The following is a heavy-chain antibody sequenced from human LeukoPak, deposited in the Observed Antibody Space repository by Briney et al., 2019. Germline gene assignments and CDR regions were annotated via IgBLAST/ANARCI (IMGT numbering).Heavy chain of an antibody. D-gene: IGHD2-15*01. CDR1: GYTFTSYG. CDR2: ISAYNGNT. V-gene: IGHV1-18*01. CDR3: GVAATQYYYYYGMDV. J-gene: IGHJ6*02. Sequence: GASVKASCKASGYTFTSYGISWVRQAPGQGLEWMGWISAYNGNTNYAQKLQGRVTMTTDTSTSTAYMELRSLRSDDTAVYYCGVAATQYYYYYGMDVWGQGTTVTVSS.